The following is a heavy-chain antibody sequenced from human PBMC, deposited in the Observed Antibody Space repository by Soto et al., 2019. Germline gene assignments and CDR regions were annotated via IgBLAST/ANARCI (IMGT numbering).Heavy chain of an antibody. CDR2: IGTAGDT. CDR1: GFTFSSYD. CDR3: ARDLGFGCSSTSCYSQGFDY. Sequence: GGSLRLSCAASGFTFSSYDMHWVRQATGKGLEWVSAIGTAGDTYYPGSVKGRFTISRENAKNSLYLQMNSLRAEDTAVYYCARDLGFGCSSTSCYSQGFDYWGQGTLVTVSS. V-gene: IGHV3-13*01. J-gene: IGHJ4*02. D-gene: IGHD2-2*01.